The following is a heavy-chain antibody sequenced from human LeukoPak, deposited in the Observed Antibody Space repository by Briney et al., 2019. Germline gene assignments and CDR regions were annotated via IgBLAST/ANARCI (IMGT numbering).Heavy chain of an antibody. D-gene: IGHD4-11*01. Sequence: GASVKVSRKASGYTFTSYYIHWVRQAPGQGLEWMGIINPSGGSTSYAQKFQGRVTMTRDTSMSTVYMELSSLRSEDTAVYYCARDASLYSNYGWFDPWGQGTLVTVSS. V-gene: IGHV1-46*01. CDR2: INPSGGST. J-gene: IGHJ5*02. CDR1: GYTFTSYY. CDR3: ARDASLYSNYGWFDP.